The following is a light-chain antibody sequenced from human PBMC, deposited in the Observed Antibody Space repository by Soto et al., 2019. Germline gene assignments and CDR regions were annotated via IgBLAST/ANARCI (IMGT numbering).Light chain of an antibody. J-gene: IGLJ1*01. V-gene: IGLV2-23*02. Sequence: QSVLPQPASVSGSPGQSITISCPGTSSVVGTYILVSWYQQHPGNAPQLMIYEVNKRPSGVSDRFSGSKSGNTASLTISGLQAEDEADYYCCAYAGSHNYVFGNGTKVTVL. CDR1: SSVVGTYIL. CDR2: EVN. CDR3: CAYAGSHNYV.